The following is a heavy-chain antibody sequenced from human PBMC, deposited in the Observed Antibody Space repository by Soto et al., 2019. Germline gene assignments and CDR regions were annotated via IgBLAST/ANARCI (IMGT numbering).Heavy chain of an antibody. Sequence: GASVKVSCKASGYTFTSYYMHWVRQAPGQGLEWMGIINPSGGSTSYAQKFQGRVTMTRDTSTSTVYMELSSLRSEDTAVYYCARLYCSGGSCYHNWFDPWGQGTLVTVSS. CDR1: GYTFTSYY. D-gene: IGHD2-15*01. CDR2: INPSGGST. J-gene: IGHJ5*02. CDR3: ARLYCSGGSCYHNWFDP. V-gene: IGHV1-46*03.